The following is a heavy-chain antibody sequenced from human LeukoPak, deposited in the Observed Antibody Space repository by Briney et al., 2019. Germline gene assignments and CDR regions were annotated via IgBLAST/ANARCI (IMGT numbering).Heavy chain of an antibody. V-gene: IGHV1-69*13. D-gene: IGHD1-14*01. CDR3: ARDSIPTGLYYYYGMDV. Sequence: SVKVSCKASGGTFSSYAISWVRQAPGQRLEWMGGIIPIFGTANYAQKFQGRVTITADESTSTAYMELSSLRSEDTAVYYCARDSIPTGLYYYYGMDVWGQGTTVTVSS. CDR1: GGTFSSYA. J-gene: IGHJ6*02. CDR2: IIPIFGTA.